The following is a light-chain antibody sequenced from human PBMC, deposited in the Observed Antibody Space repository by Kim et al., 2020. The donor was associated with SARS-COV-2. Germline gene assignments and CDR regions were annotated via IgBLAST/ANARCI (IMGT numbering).Light chain of an antibody. J-gene: IGLJ3*02. CDR3: QSYDSSNPWV. V-gene: IGLV6-57*03. CDR2: EDN. Sequence: KTATISCPRSSGSIARNYVHWYQQRPGSAPTTVIYEDNQRPSGVPDRFSGSIDSSSNSASLTISGLKTEDEADYYCQSYDSSNPWVFGGGTQLTVL. CDR1: SGSIARNY.